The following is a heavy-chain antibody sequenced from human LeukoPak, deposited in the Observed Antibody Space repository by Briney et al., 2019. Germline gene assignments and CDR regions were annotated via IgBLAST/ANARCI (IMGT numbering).Heavy chain of an antibody. CDR3: ARAPVYSSGWYLSDAFDI. CDR2: ISAYNGNT. D-gene: IGHD6-19*01. V-gene: IGHV1-18*01. Sequence: GASVKVSCKASGYTFTSYGISWVRQAPGQGLEWMGWISAYNGNTNYAQKLQGRVTMTTDTSTSTAYMELRSLRSDDTAVYYCARAPVYSSGWYLSDAFDIWGQGTMVTVSS. CDR1: GYTFTSYG. J-gene: IGHJ3*02.